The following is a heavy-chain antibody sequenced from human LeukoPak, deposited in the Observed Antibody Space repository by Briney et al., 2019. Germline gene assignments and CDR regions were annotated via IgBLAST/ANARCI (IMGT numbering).Heavy chain of an antibody. CDR1: GGSFSGYY. D-gene: IGHD3-22*01. CDR3: TRGYDSSGYYQPDDAFDI. J-gene: IGHJ3*02. CDR2: INHSGST. V-gene: IGHV4-34*01. Sequence: SETLSLTCAVYGGSFSGYYWSWIRQPSEKGLEWIGEINHSGSTNYNPYSGSTNYNPSLKSRVTISVDTSKNQFSLKLSSVTAADTAVYYCTRGYDSSGYYQPDDAFDIWGQGTMVTVSS.